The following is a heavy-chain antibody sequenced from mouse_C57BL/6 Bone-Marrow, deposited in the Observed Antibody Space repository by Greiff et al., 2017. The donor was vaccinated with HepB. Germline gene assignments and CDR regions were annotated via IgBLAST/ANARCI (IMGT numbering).Heavy chain of an antibody. J-gene: IGHJ4*01. V-gene: IGHV1-53*01. CDR2: INPSNGGT. D-gene: IGHD2-1*01. CDR1: GYTFTSYW. CDR3: ARNPTTMAYYYAMDY. Sequence: QVQLQQPGTELVKPGASVKLSCKASGYTFTSYWMHWVKQRPGQGLEWIGNINPSNGGTNYNEKFKSKATLTVDKSSSTAYMQLSSLTSEDSAVYYCARNPTTMAYYYAMDYWGQGTSVTVSS.